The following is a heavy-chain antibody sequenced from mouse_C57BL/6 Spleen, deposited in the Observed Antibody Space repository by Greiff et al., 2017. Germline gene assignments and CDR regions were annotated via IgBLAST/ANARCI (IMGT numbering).Heavy chain of an antibody. D-gene: IGHD2-3*01. Sequence: EVQLVESGGGLVKPGGSLKLSCAASGFTFSDYGMHWVRQAPEKGLEWVAYISSGSSTIYYADTVKGRFTISRDNAKNTLFLQMTSLRSEDTAMYYCARKRIYDGYYDAMDYWGQGTSVTVSS. J-gene: IGHJ4*01. CDR2: ISSGSSTI. CDR1: GFTFSDYG. V-gene: IGHV5-17*01. CDR3: ARKRIYDGYYDAMDY.